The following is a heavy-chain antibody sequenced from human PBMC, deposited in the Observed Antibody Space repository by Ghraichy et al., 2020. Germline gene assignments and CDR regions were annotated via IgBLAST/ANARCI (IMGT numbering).Heavy chain of an antibody. J-gene: IGHJ4*02. CDR1: GFTFSSYW. V-gene: IGHV3-7*01. CDR2: IKQDGSEN. Sequence: GGSLRLSCAASGFTFSSYWMSWVRQAPGKGLEWVANIKQDGSENYYVDSVKGRFTISRDNAKNSLYLQMNSLRAEDTAVYYCARWKSGDLLADYWGQGTLVTSPQ. D-gene: IGHD1-26*01. CDR3: ARWKSGDLLADY.